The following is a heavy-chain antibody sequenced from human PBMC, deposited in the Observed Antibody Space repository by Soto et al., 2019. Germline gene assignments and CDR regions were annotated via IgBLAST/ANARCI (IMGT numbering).Heavy chain of an antibody. J-gene: IGHJ4*02. V-gene: IGHV1-3*01. D-gene: IGHD2-2*01. CDR2: INADNGNT. CDR3: AKQGPGHCSGTSCPYYFDS. CDR1: GYTFTSYA. Sequence: GASVKVSCKASGYTFTSYAMHWVRQAPGQRLEWMGWINADNGNTKYSQKFQGRVTITRNTSINTAYMELSSLRSEDTAVYYCAKQGPGHCSGTSCPYYFDSWGEGTLVTVSS.